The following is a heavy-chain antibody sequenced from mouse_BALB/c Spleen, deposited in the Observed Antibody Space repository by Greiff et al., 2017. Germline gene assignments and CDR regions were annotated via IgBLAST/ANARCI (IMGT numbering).Heavy chain of an antibody. CDR1: GFTFSSYA. D-gene: IGHD1-1*01. Sequence: DVKLVESGGGLVKPGGSLKLSCAASGFTFSSYAMSWVRQTPEKRLEWVASISSGGSTYYPDSVKGRFTISRDNARNILYLQMSSLRSEDTAMYYCARGERAYYYGSEGYYFDYWGQGTTLTVSS. J-gene: IGHJ2*01. CDR2: ISSGGST. CDR3: ARGERAYYYGSEGYYFDY. V-gene: IGHV5-6-5*01.